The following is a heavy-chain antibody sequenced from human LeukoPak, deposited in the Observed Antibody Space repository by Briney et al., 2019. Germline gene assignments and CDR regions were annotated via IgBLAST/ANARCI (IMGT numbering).Heavy chain of an antibody. CDR3: AKDGARDGYNYPDH. D-gene: IGHD5-24*01. V-gene: IGHV3-23*01. Sequence: GGSLRLSCAASGFTFSSHAMSWVRQAPGKGLEWVSAISGSGGSTYYADSVKGRFTISRDNSKNTLYLQMNSLRAEDTAVYYCAKDGARDGYNYPDHWGQGTLVTVSS. J-gene: IGHJ4*02. CDR1: GFTFSSHA. CDR2: ISGSGGST.